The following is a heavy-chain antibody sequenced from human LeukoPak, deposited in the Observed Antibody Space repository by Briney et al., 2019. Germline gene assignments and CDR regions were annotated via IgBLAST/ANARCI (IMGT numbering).Heavy chain of an antibody. D-gene: IGHD3-3*01. CDR2: ISGSGGST. CDR1: GFTFSSYA. V-gene: IGHV3-23*01. J-gene: IGHJ4*02. CDR3: AKDDSPGKEWLEVIDY. Sequence: EGSLRLSCAASGFTFSSYAMYWVRQAPGKGLEWVSGISGSGGSTYFADSVKGRFAISRDNSKNTLYLQMNSLRAEDTAVYYCAKDDSPGKEWLEVIDYWGQGTLVTVSS.